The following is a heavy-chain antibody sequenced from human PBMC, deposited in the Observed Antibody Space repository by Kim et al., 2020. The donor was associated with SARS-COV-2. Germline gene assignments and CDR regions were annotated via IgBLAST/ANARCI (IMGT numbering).Heavy chain of an antibody. CDR3: ARGGGMDV. D-gene: IGHD1-26*01. J-gene: IGHJ6*02. CDR1: GGSFSTYY. Sequence: SETLSLTCTVSGGSFSTYYWSWIRLPPGKGLEWIGYVYYSGSTIYNPSLKSRVTISVDASKNQISLKMTSVTTADTGVYYCARGGGMDVWGQGTTVTV. V-gene: IGHV4-59*13. CDR2: VYYSGST.